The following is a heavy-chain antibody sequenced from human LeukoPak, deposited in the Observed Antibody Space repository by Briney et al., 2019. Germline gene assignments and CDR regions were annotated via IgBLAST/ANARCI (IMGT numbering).Heavy chain of an antibody. D-gene: IGHD3-22*01. J-gene: IGHJ4*02. CDR2: INWNGGST. CDR3: ARGGYYYDSSGYYPLDY. CDR1: GFTFDDYG. Sequence: GGSLRLSCAASGFTFDDYGMSCVRQALGKGLEWVSGINWNGGSTGYADSMKGRFTISRDNAKNSLYLQMNSLRAEDTALYYCARGGYYYDSSGYYPLDYWGQGTLVTVSS. V-gene: IGHV3-20*04.